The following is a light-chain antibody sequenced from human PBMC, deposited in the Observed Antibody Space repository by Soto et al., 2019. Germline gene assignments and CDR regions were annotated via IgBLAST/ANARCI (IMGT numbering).Light chain of an antibody. J-gene: IGKJ3*01. V-gene: IGKV3-20*01. Sequence: EIVLTQSPGTLSLSPGERATLSCRASQSLSINSLAWYQQRPGQSPRLLVYGASTRDTGIPDRFRGSGSGTDFALTISNLEPKDFAMYYCQQYDGSPLTFGPGTKVDIK. CDR1: QSLSINS. CDR3: QQYDGSPLT. CDR2: GAS.